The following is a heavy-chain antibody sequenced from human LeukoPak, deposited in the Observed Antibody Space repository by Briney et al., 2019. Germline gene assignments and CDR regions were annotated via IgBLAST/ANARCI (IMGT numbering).Heavy chain of an antibody. V-gene: IGHV4-39*01. CDR1: GGSISSSSYY. CDR3: ARLSYGSGSYYNFYFDY. J-gene: IGHJ4*02. Sequence: TASETLSLTCTVSGGSISSSSYYWGWIRQPPGKGLEWIGSIYYSGSTYYNPSLKSRVTISVDTSKNQFSLKLSSVTAADTAVYYCARLSYGSGSYYNFYFDYWGQGTLVTVSS. D-gene: IGHD3-10*01. CDR2: IYYSGST.